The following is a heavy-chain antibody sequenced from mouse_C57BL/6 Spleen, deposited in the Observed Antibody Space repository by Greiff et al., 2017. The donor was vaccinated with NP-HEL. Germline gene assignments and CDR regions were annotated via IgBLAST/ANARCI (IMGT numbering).Heavy chain of an antibody. Sequence: EVKLMESGGGLVKPGGSLKLSCAASGFTFSSYAMSWVRQTPEQRLEWVATISDGGSYTYYPDNVKGRFTISRDNAKNNLYLQMSHLKSEDTAMYYCARDTYDYVGFAYWGQGTLVTVSA. D-gene: IGHD2-4*01. CDR1: GFTFSSYA. CDR2: ISDGGSYT. V-gene: IGHV5-4*01. J-gene: IGHJ3*01. CDR3: ARDTYDYVGFAY.